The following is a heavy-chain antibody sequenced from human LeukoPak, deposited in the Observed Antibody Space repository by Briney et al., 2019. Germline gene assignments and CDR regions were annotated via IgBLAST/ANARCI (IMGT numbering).Heavy chain of an antibody. CDR1: GGSFSGYY. J-gene: IGHJ6*03. CDR2: INHSGST. Sequence: SETLSLTCAVYGGSFSGYYWSWIRQPPGKGLEWIGEINHSGSTNYNPSLKSRVTISVDTSKNQFSLKPSSVTAADTAVYYCARRAVAGDYYYYYMDVWGEGTTVTVSS. CDR3: ARRAVAGDYYYYYMDV. V-gene: IGHV4-34*01. D-gene: IGHD6-19*01.